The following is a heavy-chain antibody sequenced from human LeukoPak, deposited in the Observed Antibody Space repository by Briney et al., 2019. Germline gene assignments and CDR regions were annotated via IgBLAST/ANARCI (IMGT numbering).Heavy chain of an antibody. CDR2: ISSSSSYT. J-gene: IGHJ4*02. CDR1: GFTFSDYY. D-gene: IGHD3-10*01. CDR3: AREVLWFGELLSYFDY. Sequence: IPGGSLRLSCAASGFTFSDYYMSWLRQAPGKGLEWVSYISSSSSYTNYADSVKGRFTISRDNAKNSLYLQMNSLRAEDTAVYYCAREVLWFGELLSYFDYWGQGTLVTVSS. V-gene: IGHV3-11*06.